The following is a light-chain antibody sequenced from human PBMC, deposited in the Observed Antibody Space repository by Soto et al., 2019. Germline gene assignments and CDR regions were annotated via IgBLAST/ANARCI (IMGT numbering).Light chain of an antibody. V-gene: IGKV3-15*01. J-gene: IGKJ4*01. CDR3: QQYNSWPLT. CDR1: QSVSSN. CDR2: GAS. Sequence: EMVMTQSPATLSVSPGERATLSCRASQSVSSNLAWYQQKPGQAPRLLIYGASTWATGIPGRFSGSGSGTEFTLTISSLQSEDFAVYYCQQYNSWPLTFGGGTKVDIK.